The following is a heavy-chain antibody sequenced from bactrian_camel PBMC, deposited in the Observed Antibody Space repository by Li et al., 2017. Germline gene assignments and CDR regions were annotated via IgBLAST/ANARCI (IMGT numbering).Heavy chain of an antibody. D-gene: IGHD2*01. CDR2: IRRSGGET. CDR3: ATQFLEASCAVVHAIDD. V-gene: IGHV3-3*01. CDR1: GHSRGSNC. J-gene: IGHJ4*01. Sequence: HVQLVESGGGSVQTGGSLRLSCVVSGHSRGSNCVGWYRLPPGRAPAEREGIAAIRRSGGETWYAGSVKGRFTISQDSARNTVYLQMNSLKPEDTATYYCATQFLEASCAVVHAIDDWGQGTQVTVS.